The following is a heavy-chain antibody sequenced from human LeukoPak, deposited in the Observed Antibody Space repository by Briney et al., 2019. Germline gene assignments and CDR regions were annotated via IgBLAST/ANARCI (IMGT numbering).Heavy chain of an antibody. CDR3: ARGRNRAIFGVVMVYYYYYGMDV. CDR1: GGSFSGYY. V-gene: IGHV4-34*01. Sequence: SETLSLTCAVYGGSFSGYYWSWLRQPPGKGLEWIGEINHSGSTNYNPSLKSRVTISVDTSKNQFSLKLSSVTAADTAVYYCARGRNRAIFGVVMVYYYYYGMDVWGQGTTVTVSS. D-gene: IGHD3-3*01. CDR2: INHSGST. J-gene: IGHJ6*02.